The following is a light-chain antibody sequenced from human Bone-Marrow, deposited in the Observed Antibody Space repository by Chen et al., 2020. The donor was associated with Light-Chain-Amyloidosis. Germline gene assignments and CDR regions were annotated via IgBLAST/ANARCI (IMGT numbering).Light chain of an antibody. CDR1: SSDVGGYDY. J-gene: IGLJ2*01. Sequence: QSALTHPASVSASPGQSITFYCTGSSSDVGGYDYVSWYQQHPGKAPKLLISDVRIRPSGVSTRFSGSKFGNTACRAISGLLTDDEAAYYCSAYTSSSAPVLFGGGTKLTDL. V-gene: IGLV2-14*03. CDR3: SAYTSSSAPVL. CDR2: DVR.